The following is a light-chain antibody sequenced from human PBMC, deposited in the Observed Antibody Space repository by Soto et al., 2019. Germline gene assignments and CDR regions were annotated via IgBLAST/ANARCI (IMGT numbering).Light chain of an antibody. V-gene: IGKV3-20*01. CDR1: QSVSSSY. J-gene: IGKJ1*01. Sequence: EIVLTQSPGTLSLSPGERATLSCRASQSVSSSYLAWYQQKPGQAPRLLIYGASSRATGIPDRFSGSGSGTDFTLTISRLEPEDFAVYYCQQYGSLPRTFGQWTEVEIK. CDR3: QQYGSLPRT. CDR2: GAS.